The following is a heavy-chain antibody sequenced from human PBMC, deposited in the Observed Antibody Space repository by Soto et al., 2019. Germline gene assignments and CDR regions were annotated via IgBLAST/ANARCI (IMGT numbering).Heavy chain of an antibody. D-gene: IGHD5-18*01. CDR3: ARMLVEYSYDYFDY. CDR1: GYNFARYG. Sequence: QVQLVQSGAEVKKPGASVKVSCKASGYNFARYGISWVRQAPGQGLEWMGWISVYNGNTKYAQKLQGRVTMTTDTSTSRAYMELRSLRSDDTAVYYCARMLVEYSYDYFDYWGQGTLVTVSS. CDR2: ISVYNGNT. V-gene: IGHV1-18*01. J-gene: IGHJ4*02.